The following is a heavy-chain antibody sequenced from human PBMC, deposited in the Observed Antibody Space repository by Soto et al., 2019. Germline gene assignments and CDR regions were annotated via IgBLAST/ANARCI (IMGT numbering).Heavy chain of an antibody. CDR2: IIPNFVTS. CDR3: ARVSAWAFVFDV. V-gene: IGHV1-69*01. CDR1: GGTFNNYA. J-gene: IGHJ3*01. Sequence: QVQLVQSGAEVKNPGSSVTVSCKASGGTFNNYAISWVRQALGQGLEWMGGIIPNFVTSNYAQRFQGIIKITADEYTKTVLLELSSLTSQDTAVYYGARVSAWAFVFDVWGQGTLVTVSS. D-gene: IGHD7-27*01.